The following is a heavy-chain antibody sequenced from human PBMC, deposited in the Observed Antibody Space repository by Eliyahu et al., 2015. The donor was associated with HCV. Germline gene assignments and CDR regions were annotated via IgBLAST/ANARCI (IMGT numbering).Heavy chain of an antibody. CDR1: XFXFSRHF. CDR3: ARVEGLGNYAHATY. D-gene: IGHD3-16*01. Sequence: QVQLXXSGGGLVKPGGSLRLSCVGSXFXFSRHFMGWIRQAPGRGLEGXSYISASGSTIXYTDXVRGRFTISRDNTKNSLYLEMSSLRPEDTAVYYCARVEGLGNYAHATYWGQGALVTVSS. CDR2: ISASGSTI. V-gene: IGHV3-11*01. J-gene: IGHJ4*02.